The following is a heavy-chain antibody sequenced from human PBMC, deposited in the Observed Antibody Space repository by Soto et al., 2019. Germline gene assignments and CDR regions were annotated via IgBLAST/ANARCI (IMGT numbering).Heavy chain of an antibody. CDR2: TYYIGST. J-gene: IGHJ4*02. CDR3: ARVWSGNSPYFDY. Sequence: SETLSLTCTVSGGSISSGGYYWSWNRQHPGRGLEWIGNTYYIGSTYYNPSLKSRVTISVDTSKNQFSLKLSSVTAADTAVYYCARVWSGNSPYFDYWGQGTLVTVSS. D-gene: IGHD2-15*01. CDR1: GGSISSGGYY. V-gene: IGHV4-31*03.